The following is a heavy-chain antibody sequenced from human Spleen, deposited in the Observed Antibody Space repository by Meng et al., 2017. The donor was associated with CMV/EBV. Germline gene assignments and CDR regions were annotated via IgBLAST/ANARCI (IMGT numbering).Heavy chain of an antibody. CDR3: ARDEALTFWSGYSYYYYGMDV. V-gene: IGHV1-2*02. Sequence: ASVKVSCKASGYTFAGYYIHWVRQAPGQGLEWMGWINPNSGGTNYAQRFQGRVTLTRDTSSNIAYMELSRLRSDDTAVYYCARDEALTFWSGYSYYYYGMDVWGQGTTVTVSS. CDR2: INPNSGGT. D-gene: IGHD3-3*01. J-gene: IGHJ6*02. CDR1: GYTFAGYY.